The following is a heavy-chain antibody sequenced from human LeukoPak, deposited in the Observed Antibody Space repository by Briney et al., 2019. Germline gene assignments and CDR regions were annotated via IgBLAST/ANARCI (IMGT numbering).Heavy chain of an antibody. J-gene: IGHJ4*02. D-gene: IGHD1-14*01. CDR2: INPNSGGT. CDR3: ARVLARYGNLDY. CDR1: RYTFTDYY. Sequence: ASVKVSCKASRYTFTDYYIHWVRQAPGQGLEWMGWINPNSGGTNYTQKFQGRVTMTRDTSISTAYLELNRLTSDDTAVYYCARVLARYGNLDYWGQGILVTVSS. V-gene: IGHV1-2*02.